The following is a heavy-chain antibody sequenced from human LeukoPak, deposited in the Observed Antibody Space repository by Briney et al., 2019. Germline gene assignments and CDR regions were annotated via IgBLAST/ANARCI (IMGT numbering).Heavy chain of an antibody. CDR1: GGSFSGYY. CDR2: INHSGST. CDR3: ARGQGRDGYNGILDF. V-gene: IGHV4-34*01. Sequence: SETLSPSCAVYGGSFSGYYWSWIRQPPGKGLEWIGEINHSGSTGPNPSLKSRVTISVDTSKNQFSLKLSSVTAADTAVYYCARGQGRDGYNGILDFWGQGDLVTVSS. D-gene: IGHD5-24*01. J-gene: IGHJ4*02.